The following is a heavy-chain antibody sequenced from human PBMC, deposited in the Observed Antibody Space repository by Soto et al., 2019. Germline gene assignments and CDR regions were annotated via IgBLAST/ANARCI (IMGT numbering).Heavy chain of an antibody. CDR2: IYHSGST. D-gene: IGHD3-16*01. V-gene: IGHV4-30-2*01. CDR3: ARDHIGGASWFDP. J-gene: IGHJ5*02. CDR1: GGSISSGGYS. Sequence: KPSATLSLTCAVSGGSISSGGYSWSWIRQPPGKGLEWIGYIYHSGSTYYNPSLKSRVTISVDRSKNQFSLKLSSVTAADTAVYYCARDHIGGASWFDPWGQGTLVTVSS.